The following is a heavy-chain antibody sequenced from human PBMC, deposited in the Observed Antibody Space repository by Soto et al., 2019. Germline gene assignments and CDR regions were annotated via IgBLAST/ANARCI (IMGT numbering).Heavy chain of an antibody. CDR1: GGSISSSSYY. V-gene: IGHV4-39*01. Sequence: QLQLQESGPGLVKPSETLSLTCTVSGGSISSSSYYWGWIRQPPGKGLEWIGSIYYSGSTYYNPSLKGRVTISVDTSKNQFSLKLSSVNAADTAVYYCARHTPAISISDHWGQGTLVTVSS. J-gene: IGHJ4*02. CDR3: ARHTPAISISDH. D-gene: IGHD2-15*01. CDR2: IYYSGST.